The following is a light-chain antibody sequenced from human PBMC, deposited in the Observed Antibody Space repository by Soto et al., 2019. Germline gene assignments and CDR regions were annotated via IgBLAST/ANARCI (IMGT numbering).Light chain of an antibody. Sequence: ETVLTQSPATLSLSPGERATLSCRASQNVDIYLAWYQQKPGQAPRLLIYDASNWATGVPPRFRGSGSGTDFTLTISSLEPEDFAPYYCQQRRNWPPLNFGQGTRLEIK. CDR3: QQRRNWPPLN. V-gene: IGKV3-11*01. CDR1: QNVDIY. CDR2: DAS. J-gene: IGKJ5*01.